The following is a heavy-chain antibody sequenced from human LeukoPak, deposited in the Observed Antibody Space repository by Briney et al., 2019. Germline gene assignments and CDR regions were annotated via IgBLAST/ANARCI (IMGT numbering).Heavy chain of an antibody. CDR1: GGSISSGSYY. V-gene: IGHV4-61*02. J-gene: IGHJ4*02. CDR2: IYTSGST. D-gene: IGHD4-11*01. Sequence: TLSLTCTVSGGSISSGSYYWSWIRQPAGKGLEWIGRIYTSGSTNYNPSLKSRVTISVDTSKNQFSLKLSSVTAADTAVYYCARDDYTSINYWGQGTLVTVSS. CDR3: ARDDYTSINY.